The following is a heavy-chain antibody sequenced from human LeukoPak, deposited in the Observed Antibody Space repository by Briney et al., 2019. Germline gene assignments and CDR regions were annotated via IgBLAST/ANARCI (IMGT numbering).Heavy chain of an antibody. Sequence: SETLSLTCTVSGGSISSSSYYWGWIRQPPGKGLEWIGSIYYSGSTNYNPSLKSRVTISVDTSKNQFSLKLSSVTAADTAVYYCARDLGYYYDSSGHAGGAFDIWGQGTMVTVSS. CDR1: GGSISSSSYY. D-gene: IGHD3-22*01. CDR2: IYYSGST. CDR3: ARDLGYYYDSSGHAGGAFDI. V-gene: IGHV4-39*07. J-gene: IGHJ3*02.